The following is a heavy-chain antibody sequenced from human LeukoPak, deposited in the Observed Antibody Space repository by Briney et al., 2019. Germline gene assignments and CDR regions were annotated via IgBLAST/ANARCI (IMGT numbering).Heavy chain of an antibody. Sequence: RASVKVSCKASGYTFTSYYMHWVRQAPGQGLEWMGWINTDTGSPTYAQGFTGRFVFSLDTSVSTAYLQISSLKAEDTALYYCARGGYCSGGSCSDYWGQGTLVTVSS. J-gene: IGHJ4*02. D-gene: IGHD2-15*01. CDR2: INTDTGSP. V-gene: IGHV7-4-1*02. CDR3: ARGGYCSGGSCSDY. CDR1: GYTFTSYY.